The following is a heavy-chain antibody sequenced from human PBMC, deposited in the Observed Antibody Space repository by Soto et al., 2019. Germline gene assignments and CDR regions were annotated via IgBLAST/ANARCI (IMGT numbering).Heavy chain of an antibody. D-gene: IGHD3-22*01. CDR3: VKGTAFYDSSTFEY. CDR2: ISDNGDRT. Sequence: LSVSCSASGFTFISYGMHWVRQAPGKVLEYVSAISDNGDRTYYTDSVKGRFSISRDNSKNTLYLQMSSLRPEDTAVYYCVKGTAFYDSSTFEYWGQGTLVTVSS. J-gene: IGHJ4*02. CDR1: GFTFISYG. V-gene: IGHV3-64D*06.